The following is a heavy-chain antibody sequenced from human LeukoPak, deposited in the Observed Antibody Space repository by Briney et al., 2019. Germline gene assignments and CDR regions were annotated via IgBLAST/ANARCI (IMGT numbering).Heavy chain of an antibody. J-gene: IGHJ3*02. V-gene: IGHV1-18*01. CDR1: GYTFTSYG. CDR3: ARDRGDIVVVPAASLRLTGDAFDI. D-gene: IGHD2-2*01. CDR2: ISAYNGNT. Sequence: GASVKVPCKASGYTFTSYGISWVRRAPGQGLEWMGWISAYNGNTDYAQKLQGRVTMTTDTSTSTAYMGLRSLRSDDTAVYYCARDRGDIVVVPAASLRLTGDAFDIWGQGTMVTVSS.